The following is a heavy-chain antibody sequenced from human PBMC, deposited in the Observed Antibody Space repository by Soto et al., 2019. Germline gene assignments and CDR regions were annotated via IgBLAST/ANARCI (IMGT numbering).Heavy chain of an antibody. J-gene: IGHJ4*02. CDR3: ALVVAGPDY. CDR2: INHSGST. CDR1: GGSFSGYY. Sequence: QVQLQQWGAGLLKPSETLSLTCAVYGGSFSGYYWSWIRQPPGKGLEWIGEINHSGSTNYNPSLKGRVTISVDTSKDQFSLRLSSVTAADTAVYYCALVVAGPDYWGQGTLVTVSS. V-gene: IGHV4-34*01. D-gene: IGHD2-15*01.